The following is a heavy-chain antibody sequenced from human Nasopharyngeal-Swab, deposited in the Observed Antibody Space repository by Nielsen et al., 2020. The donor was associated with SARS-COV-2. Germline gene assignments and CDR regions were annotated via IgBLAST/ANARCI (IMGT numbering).Heavy chain of an antibody. CDR2: IEQDGSEK. D-gene: IGHD7-27*01. CDR3: ARDFLTGSTTSPLHY. J-gene: IGHJ4*02. Sequence: WIRQPPEKGLEWVANIEQDGSEKYYVDSVKGRFTISRDNARKSLYLRMNSLRAEDTAVYYCARDFLTGSTTSPLHYWGQGTLVTVSS. V-gene: IGHV3-7*01.